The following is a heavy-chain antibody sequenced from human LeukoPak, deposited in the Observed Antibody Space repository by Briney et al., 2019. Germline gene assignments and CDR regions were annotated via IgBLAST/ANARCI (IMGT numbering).Heavy chain of an antibody. V-gene: IGHV4-39*07. Sequence: PSETLSLICTVSGGSITSGSYYWGWIRQPPGKGLEWIGSIYYSGSTYYNPSLESRITISLDTSKNHFSLKLSSVTAADTAVYYCARDQFWSGYYTPDYWGQGTLVTVSS. CDR1: GGSITSGSYY. CDR2: IYYSGST. D-gene: IGHD3-3*01. CDR3: ARDQFWSGYYTPDY. J-gene: IGHJ4*02.